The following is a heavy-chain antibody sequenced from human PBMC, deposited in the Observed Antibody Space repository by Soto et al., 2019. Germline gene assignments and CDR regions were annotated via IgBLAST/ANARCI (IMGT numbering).Heavy chain of an antibody. D-gene: IGHD2-2*01. CDR3: GKGSTMDV. J-gene: IGHJ6*02. V-gene: IGHV3-7*01. Sequence: EVQLVESGGGLVQPGGSLRLSCAASGFTFSSFWMSWVRQAPGRGLEWVANIKQDGREKYYVDSVKGRFTIARDNGKYSLYLQMNSLRGDDTAVYYCGKGSTMDVWGQGTTVIVSS. CDR2: IKQDGREK. CDR1: GFTFSSFW.